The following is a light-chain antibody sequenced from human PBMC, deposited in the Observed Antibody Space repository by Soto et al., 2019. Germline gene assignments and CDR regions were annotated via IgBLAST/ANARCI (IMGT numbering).Light chain of an antibody. CDR3: SSYTSSSTLYV. CDR1: SSNVAEKH. Sequence: QSVLTQPPSISAAPGQKVTISCSGSSSNVAEKHVSWYQQHPGKARKLMIYEVSNRPSGVSNRFSGSKSGNTASLTISGLQAEDEADYYCSSYTSSSTLYVFGTGTKVTVL. J-gene: IGLJ1*01. V-gene: IGLV2-14*01. CDR2: EVS.